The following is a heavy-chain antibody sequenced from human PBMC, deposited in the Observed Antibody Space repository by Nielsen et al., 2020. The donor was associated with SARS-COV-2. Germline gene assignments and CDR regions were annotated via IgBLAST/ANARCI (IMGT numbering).Heavy chain of an antibody. D-gene: IGHD1-14*01. CDR2: IYGDASGT. CDR3: AKDLQPDGLWEIDY. V-gene: IGHV3-23*01. J-gene: IGHJ4*02. CDR1: GFAFSTYT. Sequence: GESLKISCEGSGFAFSTYTINWVRQAPGEGLERVSGIYGDASGTHYADSVRGRFTISRDNSRNKVYLQMNYLRAEDTAIYYCAKDLQPDGLWEIDYWGQGTLVTVSS.